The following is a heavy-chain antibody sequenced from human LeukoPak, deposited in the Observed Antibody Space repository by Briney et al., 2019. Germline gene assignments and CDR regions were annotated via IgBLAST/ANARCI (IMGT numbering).Heavy chain of an antibody. V-gene: IGHV4-34*01. CDR3: ARAVRWLRHTHFDY. CDR2: INHSGST. CDR1: GGSFSGYY. Sequence: SETLSLTCAVYGGSFSGYYWSWIRQPPGKGLEWIGEINHSGSTNYNPSLKSRVTISVDASKNQFSLKLSSVTAADTAVYYCARAVRWLRHTHFDYWGQGTLVTVSS. J-gene: IGHJ4*02. D-gene: IGHD5-12*01.